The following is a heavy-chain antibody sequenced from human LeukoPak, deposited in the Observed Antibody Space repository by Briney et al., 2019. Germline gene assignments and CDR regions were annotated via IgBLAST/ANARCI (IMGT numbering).Heavy chain of an antibody. CDR1: GFTVSSNY. CDR3: ASSYSSSGVYYFDY. Sequence: SGGSLRLSCAASGFTVSSNYMSWVRQAPGKGLEWVSVIYSGGSSYYADSVKGRFTISRDNSKNTLYLQMNSLRAEDTAVYYCASSYSSSGVYYFDYWGQGTLVTVSS. CDR2: IYSGGSS. D-gene: IGHD6-6*01. J-gene: IGHJ4*02. V-gene: IGHV3-53*01.